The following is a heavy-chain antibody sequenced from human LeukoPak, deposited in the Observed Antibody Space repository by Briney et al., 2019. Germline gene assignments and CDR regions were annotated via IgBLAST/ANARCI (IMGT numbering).Heavy chain of an antibody. CDR3: AKEMKEVSYGSGSYDY. Sequence: GGSLRLSCAASGFTFSSYAMSWVRQAPGKGLEWVSAISGSGGSTYYADSVKGRFTISRDNSKNTLYLQMNSLRAEDTAVYYCAKEMKEVSYGSGSYDYWGQGTLVTVSS. D-gene: IGHD3-10*01. V-gene: IGHV3-23*01. CDR1: GFTFSSYA. CDR2: ISGSGGST. J-gene: IGHJ4*02.